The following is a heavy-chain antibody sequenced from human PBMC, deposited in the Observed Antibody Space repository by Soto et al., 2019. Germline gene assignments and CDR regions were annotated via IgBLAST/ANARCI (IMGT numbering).Heavy chain of an antibody. CDR3: ARGGGWELPFSLWFDP. Sequence: QVQLQQSGPGLVKPSQTLSLTCAISGDSVSSNSAAWNWIRQSPSRGLEWLGRTYYRSKWYNDYAVSVKSRITTNPDTSKNQFSLQLNSVTPEDTAVYYCARGGGWELPFSLWFDPWGQGTLVTVSS. J-gene: IGHJ5*02. V-gene: IGHV6-1*01. CDR1: GDSVSSNSAA. D-gene: IGHD1-26*01. CDR2: TYYRSKWYN.